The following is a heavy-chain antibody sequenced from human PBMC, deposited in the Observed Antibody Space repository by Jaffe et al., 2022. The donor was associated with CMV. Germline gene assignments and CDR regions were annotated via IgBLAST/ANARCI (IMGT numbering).Heavy chain of an antibody. D-gene: IGHD3-10*01. CDR2: IWYDGSNK. CDR3: ARDFHYLWSEGYYYYMDV. J-gene: IGHJ6*03. Sequence: QVQLVESGGGVVQPGRSLRLSCAASGFTFSSYGMHWVRQAPGKGLEWVAVIWYDGSNKYYADSVKGRFTISRDNSKNTLYLQMNSLRAEDTAVYYCARDFHYLWSEGYYYYMDVWGKGTTVTVSS. CDR1: GFTFSSYG. V-gene: IGHV3-33*08.